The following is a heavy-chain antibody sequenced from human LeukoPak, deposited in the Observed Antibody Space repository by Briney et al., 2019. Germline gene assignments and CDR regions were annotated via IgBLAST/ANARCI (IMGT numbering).Heavy chain of an antibody. Sequence: GGSLRLSCVASGFTFSNAWMSWVRQAPGKGLEWVSYISSSSSTIYYADSVKGRFTISRDNAKNSLYLQMNSLRAEDTAVYYCARAFYDSGGYPRLIDYWGQGTLVTVSS. V-gene: IGHV3-48*04. CDR2: ISSSSSTI. J-gene: IGHJ4*02. CDR1: GFTFSNAW. CDR3: ARAFYDSGGYPRLIDY. D-gene: IGHD3-22*01.